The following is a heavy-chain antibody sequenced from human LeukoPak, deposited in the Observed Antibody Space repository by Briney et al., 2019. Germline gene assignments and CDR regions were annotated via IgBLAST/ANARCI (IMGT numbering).Heavy chain of an antibody. D-gene: IGHD3-10*02. V-gene: IGHV5-51*01. CDR1: GYIFTDYW. CDR2: IYPGDSDT. Sequence: GESLKISCRVAGYIFTDYWIGWVRQMPGKGLEWMGIIYPGDSDTRYSPSFQGQVTISADKSISTAYLQWSTLKASDTAMYYCACSGGGLIVMDAFDIWGQGTMVTVSS. J-gene: IGHJ3*02. CDR3: ACSGGGLIVMDAFDI.